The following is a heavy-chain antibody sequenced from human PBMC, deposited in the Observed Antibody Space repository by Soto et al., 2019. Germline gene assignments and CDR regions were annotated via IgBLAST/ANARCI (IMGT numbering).Heavy chain of an antibody. V-gene: IGHV1-3*01. D-gene: IGHD6-13*01. Sequence: QVQLVQSGAEVKKPGASVKVSCKASGYTFTSYAMHWVRQAPGQRLEWMGWINAGNGNTKYSQKFQGRVTITRDTSESTAYMELSSLRSEDTAVYYCARPAAAGENWFDPWGQGTLVTVSS. CDR1: GYTFTSYA. CDR2: INAGNGNT. CDR3: ARPAAAGENWFDP. J-gene: IGHJ5*02.